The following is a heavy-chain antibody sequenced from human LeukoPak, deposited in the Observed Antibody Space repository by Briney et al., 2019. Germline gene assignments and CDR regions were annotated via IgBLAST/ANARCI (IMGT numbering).Heavy chain of an antibody. CDR2: IYCSGTS. CDR1: GGSISSGGYY. V-gene: IGHV4-31*03. J-gene: IGHJ4*02. D-gene: IGHD6-6*01. CDR3: ARIERISYSLGFDY. Sequence: PSETLSLTCTVSGGSISSGGYYWIWIRQHPGKGLEWIGHIYCSGTSFYNPSLPSRVTISVDTYKNQFSLKLTSVNEADSALFYCARIERISYSLGFDYWGQGT.